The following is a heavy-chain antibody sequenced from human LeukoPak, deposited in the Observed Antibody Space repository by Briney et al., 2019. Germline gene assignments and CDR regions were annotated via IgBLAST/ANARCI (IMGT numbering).Heavy chain of an antibody. D-gene: IGHD6-13*01. CDR2: IYNSGST. Sequence: SETLSLPCTVSGGSISSYYWSWIRQPAGKGLEWIGRIYNSGSTNYNPSLKSRVTMSVDTSKNQFSLKLSSVTAADTAVYYCARGPGIAAAGTPEYFQHWGQGTLVTVSS. CDR1: GGSISSYY. V-gene: IGHV4-4*07. J-gene: IGHJ1*01. CDR3: ARGPGIAAAGTPEYFQH.